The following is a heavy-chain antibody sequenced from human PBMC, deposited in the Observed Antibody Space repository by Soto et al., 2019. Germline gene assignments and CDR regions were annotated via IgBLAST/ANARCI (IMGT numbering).Heavy chain of an antibody. CDR1: GFTFSSYG. CDR2: ISYDGSNK. Sequence: HPGGSLRLSCAASGFTFSSYGMHWVRQAPGKGLEWVAVISYDGSNKYYADSVKGRFTISRDNSKNTLYLQMNSLRAEDTAVYYCAKGKYYYGMDVWGQGTTVTVSS. V-gene: IGHV3-30*18. CDR3: AKGKYYYGMDV. J-gene: IGHJ6*02.